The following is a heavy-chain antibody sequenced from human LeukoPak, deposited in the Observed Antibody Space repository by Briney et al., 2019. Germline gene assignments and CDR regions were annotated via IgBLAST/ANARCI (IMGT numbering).Heavy chain of an antibody. CDR1: GYTFTGYY. J-gene: IGHJ5*02. Sequence: ASVKVSCKASGYTFTGYYMHWVRLAPGQGLEWMGWINPNSGGTNYAQKFQGRVTMTRDTSISTAYMELSRLRSDDTAVYYCARSCPTISGMVRGVLWFDPWGQGTLVTVSS. V-gene: IGHV1-2*02. D-gene: IGHD3-10*01. CDR3: ARSCPTISGMVRGVLWFDP. CDR2: INPNSGGT.